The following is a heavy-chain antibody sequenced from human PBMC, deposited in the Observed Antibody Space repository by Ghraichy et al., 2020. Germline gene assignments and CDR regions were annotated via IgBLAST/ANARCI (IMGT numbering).Heavy chain of an antibody. Sequence: SETLSLTCAVYGGSFSGYYWSWIRQPPGKGLEWIGEINHSGSTNYNPSLKSRVTISVDTSKNQFSLKLSSVTAADTAVYYCARGRTYSSSWYELNWFDPWGQGTLVTVSS. V-gene: IGHV4-34*01. CDR3: ARGRTYSSSWYELNWFDP. CDR2: INHSGST. D-gene: IGHD6-13*01. J-gene: IGHJ5*02. CDR1: GGSFSGYY.